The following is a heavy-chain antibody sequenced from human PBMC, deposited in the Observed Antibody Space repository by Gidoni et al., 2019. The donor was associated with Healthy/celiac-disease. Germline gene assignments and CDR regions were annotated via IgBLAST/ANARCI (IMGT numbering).Heavy chain of an antibody. V-gene: IGHV4-4*07. D-gene: IGHD1-1*01. CDR3: ARETGTTFSGYYYGMDV. Sequence: QVQLQESGPGLVKPSETLSLTCTASGGSISSYYWSWIRQPAGKGLEWIGRIYTSGSTNYNPSLKSRVTMSVDTSKNQFSLKLSSVTAADTAVYYCARETGTTFSGYYYGMDVWGQGTTVTVSS. CDR2: IYTSGST. J-gene: IGHJ6*02. CDR1: GGSISSYY.